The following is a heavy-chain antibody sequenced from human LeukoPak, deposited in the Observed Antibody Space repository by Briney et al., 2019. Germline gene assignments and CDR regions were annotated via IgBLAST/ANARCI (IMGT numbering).Heavy chain of an antibody. D-gene: IGHD1-1*01. CDR1: GFTFSSYW. CDR2: IKQDESEK. Sequence: GRSLRLSCAASGFTFSSYWMSWVRRAPGKGLEWVANIKQDESEKYYVDSLKGRFTISRDNAKNSLYLQMNSLRAEDTAVYYCARDKIEGPTKLDYWGQGILVTVSS. J-gene: IGHJ4*02. V-gene: IGHV3-7*01. CDR3: ARDKIEGPTKLDY.